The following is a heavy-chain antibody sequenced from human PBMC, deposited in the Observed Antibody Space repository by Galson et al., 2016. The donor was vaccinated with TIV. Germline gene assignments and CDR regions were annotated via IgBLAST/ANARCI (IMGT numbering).Heavy chain of an antibody. V-gene: IGHV4-31*03. J-gene: IGHJ1*01. CDR2: IYDSGTT. Sequence: TLSLTCNVSGGSISSGAYHWSWIRQPPGKALEWIGNIYDSGTTYYNPSLQSRVTISVDTSQNQFSLKLSSVTAADTAVYYCARWAETGSYYDYFQHWGQGTLVTVSS. CDR3: ARWAETGSYYDYFQH. CDR1: GGSISSGAYH. D-gene: IGHD1-26*01.